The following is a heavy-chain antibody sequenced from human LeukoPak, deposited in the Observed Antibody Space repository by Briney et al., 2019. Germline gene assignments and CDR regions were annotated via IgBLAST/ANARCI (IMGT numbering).Heavy chain of an antibody. CDR1: GFSFSSYS. D-gene: IGHD6-13*01. CDR3: ARDAIAAAGFYYFDY. CDR2: ISSSSSYI. V-gene: IGHV3-21*01. Sequence: GRSLRLSCAASGFSFSSYSMNWVRQAPGKGLEWVSSISSSSSYIYYADSVKGRFTISRDNAKNSLYLQMNSLRAEDTAVYYCARDAIAAAGFYYFDYWGQGTLVTVSS. J-gene: IGHJ4*02.